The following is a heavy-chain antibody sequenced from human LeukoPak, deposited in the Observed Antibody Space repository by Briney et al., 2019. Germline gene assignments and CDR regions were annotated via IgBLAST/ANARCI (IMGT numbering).Heavy chain of an antibody. CDR2: ISYDGSNK. Sequence: GGSLRLSCAASGFTFSNYALHWVRQAPSKGLEWVAVISYDGSNKFYADSVKGRFTISRDNAKNSLYLQMNSLRAEDTAVYYCARALWFGELLPIDWGQGTLVTVSS. D-gene: IGHD3-10*01. V-gene: IGHV3-30*04. J-gene: IGHJ4*02. CDR1: GFTFSNYA. CDR3: ARALWFGELLPID.